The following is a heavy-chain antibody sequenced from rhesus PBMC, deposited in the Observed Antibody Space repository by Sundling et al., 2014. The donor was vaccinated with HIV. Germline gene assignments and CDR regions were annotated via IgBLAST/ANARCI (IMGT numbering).Heavy chain of an antibody. Sequence: QVQLQESGPGLVKPSETLSLTCGVSGGSISESYYWSWIRQSPGKGLEWIGYIYGTGGFTYYNPSLKSRVSIATDTSKNRFSLQLTSLTAADTAVYYCARDGNVDTATVMSYYYSGSNTYYSLDSWGQGVVVTVSS. CDR1: GGSISESYY. V-gene: IGHV4-106*01. D-gene: IGHD5-12*01. CDR3: ARDGNVDTATVMSYYYSGSNTYYSLDS. CDR2: IYGTGGFT. J-gene: IGHJ6*01.